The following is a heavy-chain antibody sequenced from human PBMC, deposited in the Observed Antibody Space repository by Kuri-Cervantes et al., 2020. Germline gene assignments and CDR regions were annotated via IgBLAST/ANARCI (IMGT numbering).Heavy chain of an antibody. V-gene: IGHV3-30-3*01. CDR1: GFTFRSYA. D-gene: IGHD6-19*01. Sequence: GESLKISCAASGFTFRSYAMHWVRQAPGKGLEWVAVTPYDGSNKYYADSVKGRFTISRDNAKNSLYLQMNSLRAEDTALYYCARSVAGTKSNFDYWGQGTLVTVSS. CDR3: ARSVAGTKSNFDY. CDR2: TPYDGSNK. J-gene: IGHJ4*02.